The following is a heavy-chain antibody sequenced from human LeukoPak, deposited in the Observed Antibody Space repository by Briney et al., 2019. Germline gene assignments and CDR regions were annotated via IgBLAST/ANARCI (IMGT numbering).Heavy chain of an antibody. Sequence: SETLSLTCTVSGGSISSYYWSWIRQPPGEALEWIGYIFRSESASYNPSLKSRVTMSVDTSRNHFSLKLSSVAAADTAVYYCAGDSSGYYDYFDYWGQGTLVTVSS. D-gene: IGHD3-22*01. V-gene: IGHV4-59*01. CDR1: GGSISSYY. J-gene: IGHJ4*02. CDR2: IFRSESA. CDR3: AGDSSGYYDYFDY.